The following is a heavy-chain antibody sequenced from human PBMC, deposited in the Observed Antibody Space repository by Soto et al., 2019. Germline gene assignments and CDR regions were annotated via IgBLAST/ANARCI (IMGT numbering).Heavy chain of an antibody. V-gene: IGHV5-10-1*01. CDR1: EYSFRIYW. CDR2: VDPNDSFA. CDR3: ARHQSGSGNANFDF. Sequence: GESLKISCQAFEYSFRIYWISWVRQKPGAGLEWMGRVDPNDSFATYSPSFEGHVSISVDKSTNIVYLQWRSLRASDTATYYCARHQSGSGNANFDFWGQGTPVTVSS. D-gene: IGHD3-10*01. J-gene: IGHJ4*02.